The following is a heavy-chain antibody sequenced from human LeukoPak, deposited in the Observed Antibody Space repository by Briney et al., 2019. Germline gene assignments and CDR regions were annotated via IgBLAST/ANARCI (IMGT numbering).Heavy chain of an antibody. J-gene: IGHJ4*02. D-gene: IGHD3-22*01. CDR1: GYTFTSYG. Sequence: ASVKVSCKASGYTFTSYGISGVRQAPGQGLEWMGGIIPILGIANYAQKFQGRVTITADKSTSTAYMELSSLRSEDTAVYYCGAYYYDSSGYYFYFDYWGQGTLVTVSS. CDR3: GAYYYDSSGYYFYFDY. V-gene: IGHV1-69*10. CDR2: IIPILGIA.